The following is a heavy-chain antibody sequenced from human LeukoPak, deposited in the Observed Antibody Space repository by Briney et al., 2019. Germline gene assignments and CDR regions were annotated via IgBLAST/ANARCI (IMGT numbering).Heavy chain of an antibody. D-gene: IGHD6-6*01. CDR2: IKQDGSEK. CDR1: GFTFSSYW. J-gene: IGHJ4*02. Sequence: GGSLRLSCAASGFTFSSYWMSWVRQAPGKGLEWVANIKQDGSEKYYVDSVKGRFTNSRDNAKNSLYLQMNSLRAEDTAVYYCARAGAARPTPLYYFDYWGQGTLVTVSS. CDR3: ARAGAARPTPLYYFDY. V-gene: IGHV3-7*01.